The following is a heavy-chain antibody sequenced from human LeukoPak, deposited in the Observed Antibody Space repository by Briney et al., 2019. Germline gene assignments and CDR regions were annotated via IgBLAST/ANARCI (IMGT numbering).Heavy chain of an antibody. J-gene: IGHJ4*02. CDR1: GGSISSSSYY. V-gene: IGHV4-39*01. D-gene: IGHD1-20*01. CDR3: ARRITGTTSDSFDY. CDR2: ISYSGGT. Sequence: SETLSLTCTVSGGSISSSSYYWGWIRQPPGKGLEWIGSISYSGGTYYNPSLKSRVTISVDTSKNQFSLMLSSVTAADTAVYYCARRITGTTSDSFDYWGQGTLVTVSS.